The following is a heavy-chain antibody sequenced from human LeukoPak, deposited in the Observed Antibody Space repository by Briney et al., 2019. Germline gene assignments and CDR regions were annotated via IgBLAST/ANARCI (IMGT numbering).Heavy chain of an antibody. D-gene: IGHD6-13*01. V-gene: IGHV3-48*04. CDR2: ISSSGFTI. Sequence: GGSLRLSCAASGFTFSTYTMNWVRQAPGKGLEWVSYISSSGFTIYYADSVKGRFTISRDNAKNSLYLQMNSLRAEDTAVYYCARGNSWSDYWGQGTLVTVSS. CDR1: GFTFSTYT. J-gene: IGHJ4*02. CDR3: ARGNSWSDY.